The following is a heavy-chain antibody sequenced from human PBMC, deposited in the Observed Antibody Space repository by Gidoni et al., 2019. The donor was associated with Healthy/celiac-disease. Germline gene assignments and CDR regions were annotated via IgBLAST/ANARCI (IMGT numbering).Heavy chain of an antibody. J-gene: IGHJ6*02. CDR1: GSTFSSYG. D-gene: IGHD3-10*01. CDR2: ISYDGSNK. V-gene: IGHV3-30*18. CDR3: AKDPGDLGYYGMDV. Sequence: QVQLVEPVGGVVQPGRSLRLSCPASGSTFSSYGRHWVRQAPGKGLEWVAVISYDGSNKYYADSVKGRFTISRDNSKNTLYLQMNSLRAEDTAVYYCAKDPGDLGYYGMDVWGQGTTVTVSS.